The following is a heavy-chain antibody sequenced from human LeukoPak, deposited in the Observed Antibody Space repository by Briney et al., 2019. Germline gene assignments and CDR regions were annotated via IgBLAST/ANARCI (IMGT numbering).Heavy chain of an antibody. Sequence: GSLRLSCAASGFTFSNAWMSWVRQPPGKGLEWIGSIYYSGSTYYNPSLKSRVTISVDTSKNQFSLKLSSVTAADTAVYYCARSGELNYYYYYYMDVWGKGTTVTISS. D-gene: IGHD3-10*01. J-gene: IGHJ6*03. CDR2: IYYSGST. CDR1: GFTFSNAW. CDR3: ARSGELNYYYYYYMDV. V-gene: IGHV4-38-2*01.